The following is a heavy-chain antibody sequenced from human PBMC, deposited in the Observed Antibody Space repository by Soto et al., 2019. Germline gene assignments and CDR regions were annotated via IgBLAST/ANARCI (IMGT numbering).Heavy chain of an antibody. D-gene: IGHD1-26*01. J-gene: IGHJ4*02. Sequence: SETLSLICTASGGSISSSSFYWGWIRQPPGKGLEWIGSIYYSGSTYYNPSLKSRVTISVDTSKNQFSLKLSSVTAADTAVYYCARRTSGSYYVRSYFDYWGQGTLVTVSS. CDR1: GGSISSSSFY. V-gene: IGHV4-39*01. CDR2: IYYSGST. CDR3: ARRTSGSYYVRSYFDY.